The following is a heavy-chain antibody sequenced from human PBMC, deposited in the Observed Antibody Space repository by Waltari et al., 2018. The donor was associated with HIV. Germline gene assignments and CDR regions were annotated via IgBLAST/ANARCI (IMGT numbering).Heavy chain of an antibody. D-gene: IGHD3-22*01. V-gene: IGHV3-33*01. Sequence: QVQLVESGGGVVQPGRSLRLSCAASGFTFSSYGMHWVRQAQGKGLEWVAVIWYDGSNKYYADSVKGRFTISRDNSKNTLYLQMNSLRAEDTAVYYCARDRYYYYSSGYYEDWFDPWGQGTLVTVSS. CDR3: ARDRYYYYSSGYYEDWFDP. CDR1: GFTFSSYG. CDR2: IWYDGSNK. J-gene: IGHJ5*02.